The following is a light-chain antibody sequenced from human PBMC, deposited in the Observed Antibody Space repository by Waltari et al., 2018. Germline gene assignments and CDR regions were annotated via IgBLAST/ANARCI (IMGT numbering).Light chain of an antibody. V-gene: IGKV1-33*01. Sequence: QASKDIYNKLNGYRHKPGKAPELLIYDASNLESGVPSRFSGSGSGADFTFTINSLQPGDFATYYCQQYDVLLPGFTFGPGTTVDLK. CDR1: KDIYNK. CDR3: QQYDVLLPGFT. CDR2: DAS. J-gene: IGKJ3*01.